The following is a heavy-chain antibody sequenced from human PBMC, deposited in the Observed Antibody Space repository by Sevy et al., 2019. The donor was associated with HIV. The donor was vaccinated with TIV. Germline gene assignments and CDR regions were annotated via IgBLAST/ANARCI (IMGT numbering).Heavy chain of an antibody. J-gene: IGHJ4*02. CDR1: GFTFSSYA. CDR3: ARDPTIAAAGRGSFDY. Sequence: GGSLRLSCAASGFTFSSYAMHWVRQAPGKGLEWVAVISYDGSNKYYAYSVKGRFTISRDNSKNTLYLQMNSLRAEDTAVYYCARDPTIAAAGRGSFDYWGQGTLVTVSS. D-gene: IGHD6-13*01. V-gene: IGHV3-30-3*01. CDR2: ISYDGSNK.